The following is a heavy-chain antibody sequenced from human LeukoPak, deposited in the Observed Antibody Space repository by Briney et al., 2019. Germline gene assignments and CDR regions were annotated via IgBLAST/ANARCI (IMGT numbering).Heavy chain of an antibody. Sequence: GGSLRLSCTVSGFTVSSNSMSWGRQAPGKGLEWGSFIYSDNTHYSDSVKGRFTISRDNSKNTLYLQMNSLRAEDTAVYYCARRAGAYSHPYDYWGQGTLVTVSS. CDR1: GFTVSSNS. J-gene: IGHJ4*02. D-gene: IGHD4/OR15-4a*01. CDR3: ARRAGAYSHPYDY. V-gene: IGHV3-53*01. CDR2: IYSDNT.